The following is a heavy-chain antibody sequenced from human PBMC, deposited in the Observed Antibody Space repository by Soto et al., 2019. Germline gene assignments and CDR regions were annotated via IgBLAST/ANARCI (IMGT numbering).Heavy chain of an antibody. Sequence: GASVKVSCKASGGTFSSYTISWVRQAPGQGLEWMGRIIPILGIANYAQKFQGRVTITADKSTSTAYMELSSLRSEDTAVYYCARGNPYCSSTSCYAVDYWGQGTLVTVS. V-gene: IGHV1-69*02. CDR1: GGTFSSYT. D-gene: IGHD2-2*01. CDR2: IIPILGIA. J-gene: IGHJ4*02. CDR3: ARGNPYCSSTSCYAVDY.